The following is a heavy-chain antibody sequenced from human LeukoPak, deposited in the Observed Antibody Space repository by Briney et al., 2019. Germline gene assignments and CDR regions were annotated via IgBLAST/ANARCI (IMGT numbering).Heavy chain of an antibody. D-gene: IGHD3-10*01. CDR2: IYYSGST. CDR3: ARGITRRRTFDI. Sequence: SETLSLTCTVSGGSINSGDYYWNWIRQPPGKGLEWIGYIYYSGSTYYNPSLKSRVTISVDTSKNQFSLKMSSVTAAETAVYYCARGITRRRTFDIWGQGTMVIVSS. V-gene: IGHV4-30-4*01. CDR1: GGSINSGDYY. J-gene: IGHJ3*02.